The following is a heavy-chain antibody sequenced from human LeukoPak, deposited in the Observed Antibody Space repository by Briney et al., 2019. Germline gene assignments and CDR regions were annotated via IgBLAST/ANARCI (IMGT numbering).Heavy chain of an antibody. CDR2: IIPIFGTA. D-gene: IGHD3-3*01. CDR3: ARPLFGFWSGYSSPFDY. V-gene: IGHV1-69*13. J-gene: IGHJ4*02. CDR1: GGTFSSYA. Sequence: SVKVSCKASGGTFSSYAISWVRQAPGQGLEWMGGIIPIFGTANYAQKFQGRVTITADESTSTAYMELSSLRSEDTAVYYCARPLFGFWSGYSSPFDYWGQGTLVTVSS.